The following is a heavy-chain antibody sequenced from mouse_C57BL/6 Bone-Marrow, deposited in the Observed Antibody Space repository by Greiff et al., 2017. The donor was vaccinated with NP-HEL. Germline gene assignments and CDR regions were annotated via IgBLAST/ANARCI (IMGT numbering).Heavy chain of an antibody. CDR1: GFTFSDYG. Sequence: EVKLLESGGGLVKPGGSLKLSCAASGFTFSDYGMHWVRQAPEKGLEWVAYISSGSSTIYYADTVKGRFTISRDNAKNTLFLQMTSLMSEDTARYYCARGDYGNYEKGFAYWGQGTLVTVSA. V-gene: IGHV5-17*01. D-gene: IGHD2-1*01. CDR2: ISSGSSTI. CDR3: ARGDYGNYEKGFAY. J-gene: IGHJ3*01.